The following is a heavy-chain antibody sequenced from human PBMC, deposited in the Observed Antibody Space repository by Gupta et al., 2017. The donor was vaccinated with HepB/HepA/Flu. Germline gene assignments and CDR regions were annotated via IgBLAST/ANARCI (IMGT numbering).Heavy chain of an antibody. V-gene: IGHV4-39*01. CDR3: ARQVYHTASDY. J-gene: IGHJ4*02. CDR1: GVSISSSSYY. CDR2: IYYGGNP. Sequence: QVQLPESGPGLVKPSETLSLSCSVSGVSISSSSYYWAWIRQPPGKGLEWIGGIYYGGNPHYNPSLRSRVTMSADTAKNQFSLRLSSVTAADTAVYFCARQVYHTASDYWGQGTLVTVSS. D-gene: IGHD5-18*01.